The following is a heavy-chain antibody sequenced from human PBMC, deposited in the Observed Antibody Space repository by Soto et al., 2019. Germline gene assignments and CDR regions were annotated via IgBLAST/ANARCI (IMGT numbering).Heavy chain of an antibody. CDR1: GYTFTSYG. D-gene: IGHD2-2*01. CDR3: ARECSSTICYDYYYYGMDV. J-gene: IGHJ6*02. V-gene: IGHV1-18*01. CDR2: ISAYNGNT. Sequence: ASVKVSCKASGYTFTSYGISWVRQAPGQGLEWMGWISAYNGNTNYAQKLQGRVTMTTDTSTSTAYMELRSLRSDDTAVYYCARECSSTICYDYYYYGMDVWGQGTTVTVSS.